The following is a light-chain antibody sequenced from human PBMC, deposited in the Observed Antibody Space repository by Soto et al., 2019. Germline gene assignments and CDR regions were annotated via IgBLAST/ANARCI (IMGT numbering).Light chain of an antibody. CDR3: SSYTSSSPYV. J-gene: IGLJ1*01. CDR1: SSDVGFYNF. Sequence: QSALTQPPSASGSPGQSLTISCTGTSSDVGFYNFVSWYQQRPGKAPKLVIYEVSYRPSGGSNRFSGSKSGNTASLTISGLQAEDEADYSCSSYTSSSPYVFGTGTKVTVL. CDR2: EVS. V-gene: IGLV2-14*01.